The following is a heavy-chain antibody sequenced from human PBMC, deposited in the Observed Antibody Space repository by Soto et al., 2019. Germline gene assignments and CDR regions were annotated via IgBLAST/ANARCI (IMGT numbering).Heavy chain of an antibody. J-gene: IGHJ6*02. Sequence: DSVKVSCKASGYTFTSYYMHWVRQAPGQGLEWMGIINPSGGSTSYAQKFQGRVTMTRDTSTSTVYMELSSLRSEDTAVYYCARVDYYGSYARYYYGMDVWGQGTTVTVSS. CDR3: ARVDYYGSYARYYYGMDV. V-gene: IGHV1-46*01. CDR1: GYTFTSYY. CDR2: INPSGGST. D-gene: IGHD3-10*01.